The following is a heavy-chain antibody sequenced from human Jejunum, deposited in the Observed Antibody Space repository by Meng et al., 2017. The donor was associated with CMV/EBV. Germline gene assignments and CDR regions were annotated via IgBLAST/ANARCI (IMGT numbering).Heavy chain of an antibody. J-gene: IGHJ4*02. V-gene: IGHV3-66*01. D-gene: IGHD1-26*01. CDR2: LYSSGIT. CDR3: ARWSGTYYDY. Sequence: EVALVGAGGVLVQPGESLRLSCAASGLTVSSNYMSWLRQAPGKGLEWVSILYSSGITYYADSVKGRFTISRDNSKNTLYFQMNTLRAEDTAVYYCARWSGTYYDYWGQGTLVTVSS. CDR1: GLTVSSNY.